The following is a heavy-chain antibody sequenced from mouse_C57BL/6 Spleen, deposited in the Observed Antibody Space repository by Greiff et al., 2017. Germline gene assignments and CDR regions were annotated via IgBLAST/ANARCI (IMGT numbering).Heavy chain of an antibody. V-gene: IGHV1-55*01. CDR2: IYPGSGST. Sequence: QVQLQQPGAELVQPGASVKMSCKASGYTFTSYWITWVKQRPGQGLEWIGDIYPGSGSTNYNEKFKSKATLTVDTSSSTASMQLSSLTSEDSAVYYCASDTTVVATDWYFDVWGTGTTVTVSA. J-gene: IGHJ1*03. CDR1: GYTFTSYW. CDR3: ASDTTVVATDWYFDV. D-gene: IGHD1-1*01.